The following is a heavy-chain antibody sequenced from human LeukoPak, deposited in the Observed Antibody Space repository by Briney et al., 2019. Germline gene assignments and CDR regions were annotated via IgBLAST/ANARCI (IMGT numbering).Heavy chain of an antibody. CDR1: GFTFSSYG. Sequence: GGSLRLSCAASGFTFSSYGMHWVRQAPGKGLEWVANIKQDGSEKYYVDSVKGRFTISRDNAKNSLYLQMNSLRAEDTAVYYCASGYYDSSGDTADAFDIWGQGTMVTVSS. D-gene: IGHD3-22*01. J-gene: IGHJ3*02. CDR2: IKQDGSEK. CDR3: ASGYYDSSGDTADAFDI. V-gene: IGHV3-7*01.